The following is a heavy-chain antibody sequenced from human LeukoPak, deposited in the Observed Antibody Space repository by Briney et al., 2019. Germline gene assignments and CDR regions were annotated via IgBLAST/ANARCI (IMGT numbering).Heavy chain of an antibody. Sequence: GGSLRLSCAASGFTFTDYAMSWVRQTPGKELEWVARINSDGRTTVYADSVRGRFAISRDNAKNTLYLQMNSLRAEDTAVYYCTSDSPDYGMDVWGQGTTVIVSS. CDR1: GFTFTDYA. V-gene: IGHV3-74*01. J-gene: IGHJ6*02. CDR3: TSDSPDYGMDV. CDR2: INSDGRTT.